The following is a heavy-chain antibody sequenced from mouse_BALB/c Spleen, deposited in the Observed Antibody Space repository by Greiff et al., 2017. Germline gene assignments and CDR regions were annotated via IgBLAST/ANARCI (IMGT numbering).Heavy chain of an antibody. J-gene: IGHJ2*01. CDR1: GFNIKDTY. CDR3: ASDGNYNY. CDR2: IDPANGNT. D-gene: IGHD2-1*01. Sequence: EVQLQQSGAELVKPGASVKLSCTASGFNIKDTYMPWVKQRPEQGLEWIGRIDPANGNTKYDPKFQGKATITADTSSNTAYLQLSSLTSEDTAVYYWASDGNYNYWGQGTTLTVAA. V-gene: IGHV14-3*02.